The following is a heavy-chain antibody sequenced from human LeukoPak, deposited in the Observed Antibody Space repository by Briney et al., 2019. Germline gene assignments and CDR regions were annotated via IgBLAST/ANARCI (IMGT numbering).Heavy chain of an antibody. CDR2: IYTSGST. D-gene: IGHD3-22*01. V-gene: IGHV4-61*02. J-gene: IGHJ4*02. CDR3: ARLISGYYPDY. CDR1: GGSISSGSYY. Sequence: SETLSLTCTVSGGSISSGSYYWSWLRQPAGKGLEWIGRIYTSGSTNYNPSLKSRVTISVDTSKNQFSLKLSSVTVADTAVYYCARLISGYYPDYWGQGTLVTVSS.